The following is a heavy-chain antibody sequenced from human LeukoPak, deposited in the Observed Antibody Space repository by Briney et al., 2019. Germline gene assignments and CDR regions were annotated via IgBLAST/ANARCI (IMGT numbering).Heavy chain of an antibody. CDR1: GYTSTSYY. CDR3: ARDWTSSSSSSNYYYYMDV. V-gene: IGHV1-46*01. CDR2: IDPSGGST. Sequence: ASVKVSCTASGYTSTSYYMHWVRQAPGQGLECMGIIDPSGGSTSYAKKFQGRVTMTRDMSTSTVYMELSSLRSEDTAVYYCARDWTSSSSSSNYYYYMDVWGKGSTVTVFS. D-gene: IGHD6-6*01. J-gene: IGHJ6*03.